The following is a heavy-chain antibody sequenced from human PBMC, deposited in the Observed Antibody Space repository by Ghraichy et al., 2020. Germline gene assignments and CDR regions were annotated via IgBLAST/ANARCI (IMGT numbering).Heavy chain of an antibody. Sequence: GESLNISCAASGFTFSSYGMHWVRQAPGKGLEWVVFIRYDGSNKYYADSVKGRFTISRDNSKNTLYLQMNSLRAEDTAVYYCAKDLEITPSSLFVFDIWGQGTMVTVSS. CDR1: GFTFSSYG. CDR3: AKDLEITPSSLFVFDI. V-gene: IGHV3-30*02. J-gene: IGHJ3*02. D-gene: IGHD1-1*01. CDR2: IRYDGSNK.